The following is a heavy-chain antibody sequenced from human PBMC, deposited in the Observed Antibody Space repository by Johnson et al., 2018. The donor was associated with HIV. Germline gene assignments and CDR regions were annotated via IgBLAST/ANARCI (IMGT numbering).Heavy chain of an antibody. D-gene: IGHD3-10*01. V-gene: IGHV3-30-3*01. J-gene: IGHJ3*02. Sequence: QVQLMESGGGLVQPGGSLRLSCVVSGFTFNTYTMHWVRQAPGKGLEWVAVISYDGSNKYYADSVKGRFTISRDNSKNTLYLQMNSLRPEDTAVYYCARLRITMVRGGPYAFDIWGQGIMVTVSS. CDR3: ARLRITMVRGGPYAFDI. CDR1: GFTFNTYT. CDR2: ISYDGSNK.